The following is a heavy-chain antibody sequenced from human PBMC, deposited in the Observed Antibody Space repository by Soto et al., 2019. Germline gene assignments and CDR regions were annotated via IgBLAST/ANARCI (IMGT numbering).Heavy chain of an antibody. CDR3: AKSSGMYYYDSSGYYHYDY. J-gene: IGHJ4*02. D-gene: IGHD3-22*01. CDR2: ISGSGVST. CDR1: GFTFSSYA. V-gene: IGHV3-23*01. Sequence: SGGSLRLSCAASGFTFSSYAMSWVRQAPGKGLEWVSAISGSGVSTYYADSVKGRFTISRDNSKNTLYLQMNSLRAEDTAVYYCAKSSGMYYYDSSGYYHYDYWGQGTLVTVSS.